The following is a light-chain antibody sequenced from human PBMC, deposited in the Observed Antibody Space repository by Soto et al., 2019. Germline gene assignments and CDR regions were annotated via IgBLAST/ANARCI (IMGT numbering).Light chain of an antibody. V-gene: IGKV3-20*01. J-gene: IGKJ1*01. CDR1: QSVSSSY. CDR2: GAS. CDR3: QQYGSSPQT. Sequence: EIVLTQSPGTLSLSPGERATLSCRASQSVSSSYLAWYQQKPGQAPRLLIYGASSRATGIPDRFSGSGSGPDVTLTSSRLEPEDFAVYYCQQYGSSPQTFGQGTKVEIK.